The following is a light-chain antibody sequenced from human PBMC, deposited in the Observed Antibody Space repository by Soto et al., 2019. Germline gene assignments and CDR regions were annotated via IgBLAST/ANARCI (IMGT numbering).Light chain of an antibody. CDR2: EVS. V-gene: IGLV2-14*01. J-gene: IGLJ3*02. CDR1: SSDVGSYNY. Sequence: QSALTQPASVSGSPGQSITISCTGTSSDVGSYNYVSWYQQHPGKAPKLMIYEVSNRPSGVSNRFSGSKSGNTASLTISGITAEDEATYYCISYTSILTRVFGGGTQLTVL. CDR3: ISYTSILTRV.